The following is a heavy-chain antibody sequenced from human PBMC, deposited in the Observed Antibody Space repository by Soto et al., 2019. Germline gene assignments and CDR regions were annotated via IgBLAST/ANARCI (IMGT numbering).Heavy chain of an antibody. V-gene: IGHV3-23*01. D-gene: IGHD2-15*01. J-gene: IGHJ4*02. CDR3: ASQLTCGGGSCFSLRSFAR. CDR1: GLAVRTYA. CDR2: LTGGGGST. Sequence: EVQWLESGGGLLQPGGSLRLSCAASGLAVRTYAMSWVRKTPVKGLEWVSTLTGGGGSTYYADAVKGRFTNSRDAFRNTLYLQMSSLRAEDSAVYSCASQLTCGGGSCFSLRSFARWGKGTVVTVSS.